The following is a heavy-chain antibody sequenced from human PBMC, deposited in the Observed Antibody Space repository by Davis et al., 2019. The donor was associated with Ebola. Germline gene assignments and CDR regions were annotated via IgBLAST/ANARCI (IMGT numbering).Heavy chain of an antibody. D-gene: IGHD1-1*01. V-gene: IGHV1-18*01. CDR3: ARDVRGITGPSEY. CDR1: GYIFTSYG. J-gene: IGHJ4*02. CDR2: ISAYNGNT. Sequence: ASVKVSCKTSGYIFTSYGITWVRQAPGQGLEWMGWISAYNGNTNYAQNVQDRVTMTTDTSTSIAYMELRSLRSDDTARYYCARDVRGITGPSEYWGQGTLVTVSS.